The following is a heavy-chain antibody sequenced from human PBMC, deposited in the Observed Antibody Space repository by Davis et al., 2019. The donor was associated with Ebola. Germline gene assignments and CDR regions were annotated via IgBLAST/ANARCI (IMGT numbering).Heavy chain of an antibody. CDR2: ISGSSSST. J-gene: IGHJ4*02. V-gene: IGHV3-23*01. D-gene: IGHD6-25*01. CDR1: GFTVSNYG. Sequence: GGSLRLSCAPSGFTVSNYGMHWVRQAPGKGLEWVSTISGSSSSTYYADSVKGRFTISRDNSKNTLYLQMNSLRAEDTAVYYCAKGQSGFDYWGQGTLVTVS. CDR3: AKGQSGFDY.